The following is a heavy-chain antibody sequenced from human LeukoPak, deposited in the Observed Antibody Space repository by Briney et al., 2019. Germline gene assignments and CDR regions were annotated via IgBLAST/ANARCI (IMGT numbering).Heavy chain of an antibody. CDR3: ARGRASMVRGVKPSYYMDV. V-gene: IGHV4-34*01. CDR2: INHSGST. Sequence: SETLSLTCAVYGGSFSGYYWSWIRQPPGKGLEWIGEINHSGSTNYNPSLKSRVTISVDTSKNQFSLKLSSVTAADTAVYYCARGRASMVRGVKPSYYMDVWGKGTTVTVSS. D-gene: IGHD3-10*01. J-gene: IGHJ6*03. CDR1: GGSFSGYY.